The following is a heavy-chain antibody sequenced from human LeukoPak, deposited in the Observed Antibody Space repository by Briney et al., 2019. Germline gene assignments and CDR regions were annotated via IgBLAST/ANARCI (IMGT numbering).Heavy chain of an antibody. CDR1: GFTFSNYW. J-gene: IGHJ4*02. CDR3: ARGPLGYCSSTSCSFDN. CDR2: IKQDGSEK. D-gene: IGHD2-2*01. V-gene: IGHV3-7*01. Sequence: GGSLRLSCAPSGFTFSNYWMSWVRQAPEKGLEWVANIKQDGSEKYYVDSVEGRFTISRDNAKNSMYLQMNSLRADDTAVYYCARGPLGYCSSTSCSFDNWGQGTLVTVSS.